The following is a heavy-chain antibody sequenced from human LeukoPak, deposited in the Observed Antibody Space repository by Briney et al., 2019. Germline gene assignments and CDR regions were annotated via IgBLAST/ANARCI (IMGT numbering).Heavy chain of an antibody. Sequence: GGSLRLSCAASGITFRSYGMHWVRQAPGKGLEWVAVLLDERRNNYANSVKGRFTISRDISKDTLYLQMDSLRAEDTAVYYCARDLSAAFDFWGQGILVTVSS. V-gene: IGHV3-33*01. CDR3: ARDLSAAFDF. D-gene: IGHD6-19*01. CDR2: LLDERRN. CDR1: GITFRSYG. J-gene: IGHJ4*02.